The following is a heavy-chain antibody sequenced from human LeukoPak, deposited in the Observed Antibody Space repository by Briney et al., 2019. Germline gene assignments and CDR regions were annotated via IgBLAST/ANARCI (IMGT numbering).Heavy chain of an antibody. V-gene: IGHV4-61*02. CDR1: GGSISSGSYY. J-gene: IGHJ5*02. D-gene: IGHD6-19*01. Sequence: SETLSLTCTVSGGSISSGSYYWSWIRQPAGKGLEWIGRIYTSGSTNYNPSLKSRVTISVDTSKNQFSLKLSSVTAADTAVYYCARIGSVADDVGWFDPWGQGTLVTVSS. CDR3: ARIGSVADDVGWFDP. CDR2: IYTSGST.